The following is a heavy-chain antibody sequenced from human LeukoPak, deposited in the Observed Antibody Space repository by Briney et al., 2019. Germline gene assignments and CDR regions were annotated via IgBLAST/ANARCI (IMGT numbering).Heavy chain of an antibody. D-gene: IGHD4-17*01. J-gene: IGHJ4*02. CDR3: ARGGVYWTTVTTLDY. Sequence: GASVKVSCKASGYSFPAKYMHWVRQAPGQGLEWMGWINPNSGDTTFAQKFQDRGTMTRDTSISTAYMELSSLTSDDAAVYYCARGGVYWTTVTTLDYWGQGTLVTVSS. CDR2: INPNSGDT. CDR1: GYSFPAKY. V-gene: IGHV1-2*02.